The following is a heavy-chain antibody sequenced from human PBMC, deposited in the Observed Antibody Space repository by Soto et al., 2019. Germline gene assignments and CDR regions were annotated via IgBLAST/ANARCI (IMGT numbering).Heavy chain of an antibody. CDR2: IFYTGTT. Sequence: SETLSLTCAVSGDSINNYYWSWIRQPPGKRLEWIGNIFYTGTTTYNPSLESRVNMSVDTSKNQFSLKLKSVDAADTAVYYCAREQYNWKLWGQGTLVTVSS. CDR1: GDSINNYY. J-gene: IGHJ4*02. CDR3: AREQYNWKL. V-gene: IGHV4-59*01. D-gene: IGHD1-20*01.